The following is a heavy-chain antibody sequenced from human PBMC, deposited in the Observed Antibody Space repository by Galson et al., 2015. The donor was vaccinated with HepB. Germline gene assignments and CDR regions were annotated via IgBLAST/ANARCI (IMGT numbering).Heavy chain of an antibody. D-gene: IGHD3-3*01. CDR2: ISWNSGSI. CDR1: GFTFDDYA. J-gene: IGHJ5*02. V-gene: IGHV3-9*01. CDR3: AKTSIPTIFGVVTQDNWFDP. Sequence: SLRLSCAASGFTFDDYAMHWVRQAPGKDLEWVSGISWNSGSIGYADSVKGRFTISRDNAKNSLYLQMNSLRAEDTALYYCAKTSIPTIFGVVTQDNWFDPWGQGTLVTVSS.